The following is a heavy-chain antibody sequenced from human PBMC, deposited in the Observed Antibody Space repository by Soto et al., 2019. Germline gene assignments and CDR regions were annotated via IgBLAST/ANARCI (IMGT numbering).Heavy chain of an antibody. J-gene: IGHJ6*04. CDR2: ISGSGGST. Sequence: GGSLRLSCAASGFTFSSYAMSWVRQAPGKGLEWVSAISGSGGSTYYADSVKGRFTISRDNSKNTLYLQMNSLRAEDTAVYYSGKAGGNCSSTSCYVWVGYSYYGRDVGAKGTRFTVSS. V-gene: IGHV3-23*01. CDR1: GFTFSSYA. CDR3: GKAGGNCSSTSCYVWVGYSYYGRDV. D-gene: IGHD2-2*01.